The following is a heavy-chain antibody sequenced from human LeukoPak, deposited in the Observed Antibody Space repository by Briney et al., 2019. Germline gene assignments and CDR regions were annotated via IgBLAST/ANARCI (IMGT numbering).Heavy chain of an antibody. CDR1: GFTFSSYG. Sequence: SGGSLRLSCAASGFTFSSYGMHWVRQAPGKGLEWVAVIWYDGSNKYYADSVKGRFTISRDNSKNTLYLQMNSLRAEDTAVYYCARDAAYYDSSGCFDYWGQGTLVTVSS. CDR2: IWYDGSNK. J-gene: IGHJ4*02. V-gene: IGHV3-33*08. D-gene: IGHD3-22*01. CDR3: ARDAAYYDSSGCFDY.